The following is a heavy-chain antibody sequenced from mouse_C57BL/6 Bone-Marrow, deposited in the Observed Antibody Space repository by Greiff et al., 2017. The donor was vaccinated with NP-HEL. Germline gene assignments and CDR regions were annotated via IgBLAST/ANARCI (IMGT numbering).Heavy chain of an antibody. CDR1: GYTFTSYW. CDR2: IDPSDSYT. Sequence: VQLQQPGAELVRPGTSVKLSCKASGYTFTSYWMHWVKQRPGQGLEWIGVIDPSDSYTNYNQKFKGKATLTVDTSSSTAYMQLSSLTSEDSAVYYCARDDYAYFDYWGKGTTLTVSS. D-gene: IGHD2-4*01. CDR3: ARDDYAYFDY. V-gene: IGHV1-59*01. J-gene: IGHJ2*01.